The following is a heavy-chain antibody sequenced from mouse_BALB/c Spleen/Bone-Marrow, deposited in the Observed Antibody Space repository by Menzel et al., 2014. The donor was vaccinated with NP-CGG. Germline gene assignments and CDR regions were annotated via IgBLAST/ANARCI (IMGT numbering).Heavy chain of an antibody. CDR2: IWAGGST. V-gene: IGHV2-9*02. CDR1: GFSLTSYG. Sequence: QVQLQQSGPGLVAPSQSLSITCTVSGFSLTSYGVHWVRQPPGKGLEWLGVIWAGGSTNYNSALMSRLSISKDNSKNQVFLKMNSLQTDDTAMYYCAREYYGNGYAMDYWGQGTSVTVSS. CDR3: AREYYGNGYAMDY. D-gene: IGHD2-1*01. J-gene: IGHJ4*01.